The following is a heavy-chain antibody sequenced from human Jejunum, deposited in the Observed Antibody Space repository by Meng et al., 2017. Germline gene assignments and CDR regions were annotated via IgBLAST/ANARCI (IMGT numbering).Heavy chain of an antibody. D-gene: IGHD2-21*02. J-gene: IGHJ4*02. Sequence: GESLKISCAASGFVFTTYAMTWVRQAPGKGLEWVSSIAGDGGKTYFADSVKGRFTISRDSSSNTLSLQMSSLRAEDSAIYYCAKAGDGGWGLDYFDSWGQGTLVTVSS. CDR3: AKAGDGGWGLDYFDS. CDR2: IAGDGGKT. CDR1: GFVFTTYA. V-gene: IGHV3-23*01.